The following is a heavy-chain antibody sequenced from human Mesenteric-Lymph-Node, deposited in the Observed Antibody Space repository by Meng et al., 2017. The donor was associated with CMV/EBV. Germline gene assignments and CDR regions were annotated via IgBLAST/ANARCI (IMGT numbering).Heavy chain of an antibody. CDR2: MNPNSGNT. V-gene: IGHV1-8*02. J-gene: IGHJ6*02. D-gene: IGHD3-3*01. Sequence: ASVKVSCKASGGTFSSYAISWVRQAPGQGLEWMGWMNPNSGNTGYAQKFQGRVTMTRNTSISTAYMELSSLRSEDTAVYYCARPRYDFWSGTDYYGMDVWGQGTTVTVSS. CDR3: ARPRYDFWSGTDYYGMDV. CDR1: GGTFSSYA.